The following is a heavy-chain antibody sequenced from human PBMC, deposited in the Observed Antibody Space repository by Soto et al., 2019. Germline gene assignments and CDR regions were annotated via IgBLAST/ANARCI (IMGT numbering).Heavy chain of an antibody. CDR3: AKTRQFSSSPFDY. D-gene: IGHD2-2*01. V-gene: IGHV3-23*01. CDR1: GFTFGSYA. Sequence: GGSLRLSCAGSGFTFGSYAMAWVRQAPGKGLEWVSGMSSSGAHTYYADSVKGHFTISRDNSKNALYLQMDSLRAEDTALYYCAKTRQFSSSPFDYWGQGALVTVSS. J-gene: IGHJ4*02. CDR2: MSSSGAHT.